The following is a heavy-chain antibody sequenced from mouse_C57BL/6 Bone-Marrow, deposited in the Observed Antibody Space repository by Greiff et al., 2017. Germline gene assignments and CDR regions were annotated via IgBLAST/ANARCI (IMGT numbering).Heavy chain of an antibody. CDR2: IYPRSGNT. CDR3: AIIRGFAY. Sequence: QVQLQQSGAALARPGASVKLSCKASGYTFTSYGISWVKQRPGQGLEWIGEIYPRSGNTYYNEKFKGKATLTADKSSSTAYMELRSLTSEDSAVYFWAIIRGFAYWGQGTLVTVSA. J-gene: IGHJ3*01. D-gene: IGHD1-1*01. V-gene: IGHV1-81*01. CDR1: GYTFTSYG.